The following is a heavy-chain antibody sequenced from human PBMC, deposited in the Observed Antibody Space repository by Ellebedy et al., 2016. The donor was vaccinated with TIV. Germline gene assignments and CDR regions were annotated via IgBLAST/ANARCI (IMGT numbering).Heavy chain of an antibody. D-gene: IGHD4-23*01. Sequence: GGSLRLXXAASGFTFSGYWMHWVRQAPGKGLVWVSRINSDGSSTSYADSVKGRFTISRDNAKNTLYLQMNSLRAEDTAVYYCAREDGNSVAFDIWGQGTMVTVSS. CDR1: GFTFSGYW. CDR3: AREDGNSVAFDI. CDR2: INSDGSST. V-gene: IGHV3-74*01. J-gene: IGHJ3*02.